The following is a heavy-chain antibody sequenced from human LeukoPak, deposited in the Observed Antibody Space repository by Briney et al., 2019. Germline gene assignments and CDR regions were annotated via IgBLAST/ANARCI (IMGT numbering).Heavy chain of an antibody. D-gene: IGHD3-10*01. CDR1: GFTFSSYW. J-gene: IGHJ4*02. CDR2: INRDGSST. Sequence: PGGSLRLSCAASGFTFSSYWMHWVRQAPGKGLVWVSRINRDGSSTTYADSVKGRFTISRDNAKNTLYLQMNSLRADDAAVYYCATETAVSGGIFFDYWAREPWSPSPQ. CDR3: ATETAVSGGIFFDY. V-gene: IGHV3-74*01.